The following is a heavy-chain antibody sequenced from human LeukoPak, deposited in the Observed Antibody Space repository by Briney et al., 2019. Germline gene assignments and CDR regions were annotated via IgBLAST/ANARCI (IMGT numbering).Heavy chain of an antibody. J-gene: IGHJ4*02. CDR2: INHSGSM. V-gene: IGHV4-34*01. Sequence: SETLSLTCAVYGGSFTGYYWSWIRQPPGKGLEWIGEINHSGSMKYNPSLNSPVTISVDTSKNLFSLKLSSVSAADTAVYYCARGAREGSLVGAVDYWGQGTLVTVSS. CDR3: ARGAREGSLVGAVDY. D-gene: IGHD1-26*01. CDR1: GGSFTGYY.